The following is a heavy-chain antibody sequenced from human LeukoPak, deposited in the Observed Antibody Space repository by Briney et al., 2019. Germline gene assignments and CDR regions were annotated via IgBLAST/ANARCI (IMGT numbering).Heavy chain of an antibody. D-gene: IGHD2-2*01. Sequence: ETLSLTCTVSGGSISSYYWSWVRQPPGKGLEWIGYIYYSGSTKYNPSLTRRGTISVDKSKKQCSLRLRSGAAADTAVYYCARTLEYQLLFGSFDIWGQGTMVTVSS. J-gene: IGHJ3*02. CDR2: IYYSGST. V-gene: IGHV4-59*01. CDR3: ARTLEYQLLFGSFDI. CDR1: GGSISSYY.